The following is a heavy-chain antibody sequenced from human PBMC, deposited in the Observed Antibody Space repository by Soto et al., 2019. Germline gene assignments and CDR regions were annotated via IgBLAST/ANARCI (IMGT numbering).Heavy chain of an antibody. D-gene: IGHD3-10*02. Sequence: GGSLRLSCAASGFTFSSYAMSWVRQAPGKGLEWVSAISGSGGSTYYADSVKGRFTISRDNSKNTLYLQMNSLRAGDTAVYYCAKAGVRGVIITHFDYWGQGTLVTVSS. CDR2: ISGSGGST. V-gene: IGHV3-23*01. CDR3: AKAGVRGVIITHFDY. CDR1: GFTFSSYA. J-gene: IGHJ4*02.